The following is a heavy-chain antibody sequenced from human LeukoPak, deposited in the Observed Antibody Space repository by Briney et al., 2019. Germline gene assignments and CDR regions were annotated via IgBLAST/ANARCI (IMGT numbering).Heavy chain of an antibody. D-gene: IGHD6-19*01. Sequence: GGSLILSCAASDFTFDSYAMNWVRQAPGKGLEWVSAISGSGANTYYANSVKGRFTISRDNSKSTLFLQMDSLRAEDTAIYYCAKTSVSSGWPELFDFWGQGTLVTVSS. V-gene: IGHV3-23*01. CDR2: ISGSGANT. CDR1: DFTFDSYA. CDR3: AKTSVSSGWPELFDF. J-gene: IGHJ4*02.